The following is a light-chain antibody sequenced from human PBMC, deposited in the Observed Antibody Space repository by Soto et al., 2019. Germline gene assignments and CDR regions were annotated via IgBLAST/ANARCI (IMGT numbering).Light chain of an antibody. J-gene: IGKJ4*01. CDR3: QQYNSYWLT. V-gene: IGKV1-5*03. Sequence: DIQMTQSPSTLSASVGDRVTITCRASQSISSWLAGYQQKPGKAPKLLVYKASSLESGVPSRFSGSGSGTEFTLNISSLQPDYFATYYCQQYNSYWLTFGGGTKVEIK. CDR2: KAS. CDR1: QSISSW.